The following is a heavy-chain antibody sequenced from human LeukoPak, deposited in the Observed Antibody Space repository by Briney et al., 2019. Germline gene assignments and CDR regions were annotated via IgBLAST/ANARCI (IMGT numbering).Heavy chain of an antibody. CDR3: ARGGCSGGSCYFGAEAYYYYGMDV. CDR1: GYTFTSYD. CDR2: MNPNSGNT. Sequence: ASVKVSCKASGYTFTSYDINWVRQATGQGLEWMGWMNPNSGNTGYAQKFQGRVTMTRNTSISTAYMELSSLRSEDTAVYYCARGGCSGGSCYFGAEAYYYYGMDVWGQGTTVTVSS. D-gene: IGHD2-15*01. J-gene: IGHJ6*02. V-gene: IGHV1-8*01.